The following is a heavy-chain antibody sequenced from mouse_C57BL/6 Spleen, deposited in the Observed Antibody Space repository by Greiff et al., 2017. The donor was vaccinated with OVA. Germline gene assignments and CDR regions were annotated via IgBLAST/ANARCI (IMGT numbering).Heavy chain of an antibody. D-gene: IGHD1-1*01. V-gene: IGHV1-7*01. CDR2: INPSSGYT. CDR1: GFTFTSYW. J-gene: IGHJ3*01. Sequence: VQLMESGAELAKPGASVKLSCTASGFTFTSYWMHWVNQRPGQGLEWIGYINPSSGYTKYNQKFKDKATLTADKSSSTAYMQLSSLTDEDSAVYYSAREASSYTSGFAYWGQGTLVTVSA. CDR3: AREASSYTSGFAY.